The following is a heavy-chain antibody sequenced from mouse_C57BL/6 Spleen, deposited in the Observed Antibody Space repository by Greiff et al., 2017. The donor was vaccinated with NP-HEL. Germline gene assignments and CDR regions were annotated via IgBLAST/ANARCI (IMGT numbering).Heavy chain of an antibody. V-gene: IGHV1-64*01. D-gene: IGHD1-1*01. J-gene: IGHJ3*01. CDR1: GYTFTSYW. CDR3: AIPRYDSSFAY. CDR2: IHPNSGST. Sequence: QVQLQQPGAELVKPGASVKLSCKASGYTFTSYWMHWVKQRPGQGLEWIGMIHPNSGSTNYNEKFKSKATLTVDKSSSTAYMQLSSLTSEDSAVYYCAIPRYDSSFAYWGQGTLVTVSA.